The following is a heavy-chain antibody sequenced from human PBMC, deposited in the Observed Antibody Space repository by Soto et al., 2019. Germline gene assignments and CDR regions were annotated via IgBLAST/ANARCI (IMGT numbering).Heavy chain of an antibody. V-gene: IGHV3-23*01. Sequence: GGSLRLSCAASGFTFSSYAMSWVRQAPGKGLEWVSAISGSGGSTYYADSVKGRFTISRDNSKNTLYLQMNSLRAEDTAVYYCAKGSITMIVSALPLYYGMDVWGQGTTVTVSS. CDR2: ISGSGGST. D-gene: IGHD3-22*01. CDR1: GFTFSSYA. J-gene: IGHJ6*02. CDR3: AKGSITMIVSALPLYYGMDV.